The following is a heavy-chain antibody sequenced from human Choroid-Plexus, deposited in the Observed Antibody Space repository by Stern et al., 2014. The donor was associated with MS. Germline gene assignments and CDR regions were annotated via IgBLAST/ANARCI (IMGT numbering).Heavy chain of an antibody. CDR3: AKDRQYLTYFFDH. Sequence: DQLVESGGGVVQPGRPLRLSCVASGFTFGSCAMHWVRQAPGKGLEGVAGVSYDGSNKYYADSVKGRFTISRDNSQNTLYMQMSSLRPEDTAVHYCAKDRQYLTYFFDHWGQGSLVTVSS. CDR2: VSYDGSNK. D-gene: IGHD2/OR15-2a*01. J-gene: IGHJ5*02. CDR1: GFTFGSCA. V-gene: IGHV3-30*18.